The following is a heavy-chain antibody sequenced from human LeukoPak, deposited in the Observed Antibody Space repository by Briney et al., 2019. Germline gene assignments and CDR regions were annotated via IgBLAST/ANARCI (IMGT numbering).Heavy chain of an antibody. J-gene: IGHJ4*02. CDR2: IYTSGST. CDR3: ARAPRD. CDR1: GGSISSGSYY. Sequence: PSETLSLTCTVSGGSISSGSYYWNWIRQPAGKGLEWIGRIYTSGSTNYNPSLESRVTISMDTSKNQFSLKLTSVTAADTAVYYCARAPRDWGQGTLVTVSS. V-gene: IGHV4-61*02.